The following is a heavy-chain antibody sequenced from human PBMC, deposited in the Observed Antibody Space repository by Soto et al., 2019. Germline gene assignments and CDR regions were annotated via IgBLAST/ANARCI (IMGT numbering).Heavy chain of an antibody. CDR2: IYYSGST. CDR3: SRAQAPHDADDCLDY. D-gene: IGHD2-21*02. CDR1: GGSISSSDW. V-gene: IGHV4-4*02. J-gene: IGHJ4*02. Sequence: SETLSLTCAVSGGSISSSDWWSWVRQPPGKGMEWIAEIYYSGSTYYNPSLKSRVTISVDTSKNQFSLKLNSVTAADTAVYYCSRAQAPHDADDCLDYWGQETLVTVSS.